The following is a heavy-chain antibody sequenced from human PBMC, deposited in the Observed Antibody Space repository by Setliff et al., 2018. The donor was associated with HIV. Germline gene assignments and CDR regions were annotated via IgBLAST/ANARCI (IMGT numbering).Heavy chain of an antibody. D-gene: IGHD3-22*01. V-gene: IGHV4-30-4*08. CDR1: GGSISSGDYY. J-gene: IGHJ4*02. Sequence: SETLSLTCTVFGGSISSGDYYWSWIRQPPGKGLEWIGYIHYSGSTYYNPSLKSRVAISLDTSKNQFSLKLSSVTAADTAVYSCARGPNYFDSSGYSYYFDYWGQGTLVTVSS. CDR2: IHYSGST. CDR3: ARGPNYFDSSGYSYYFDY.